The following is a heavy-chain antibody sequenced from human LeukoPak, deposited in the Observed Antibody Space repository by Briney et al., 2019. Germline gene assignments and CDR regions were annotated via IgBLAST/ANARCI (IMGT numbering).Heavy chain of an antibody. Sequence: GGSLRLSCAASGFTFTSYWMSWVRQAPGEGLEWVANIKEDGSVKYYVDSVKGRFTISRDNAENSLYLQINSLRAEDTAVYYCARIGYRSSSFDYWGQGTLVTVSS. J-gene: IGHJ4*02. D-gene: IGHD6-13*01. V-gene: IGHV3-7*05. CDR2: IKEDGSVK. CDR3: ARIGYRSSSFDY. CDR1: GFTFTSYW.